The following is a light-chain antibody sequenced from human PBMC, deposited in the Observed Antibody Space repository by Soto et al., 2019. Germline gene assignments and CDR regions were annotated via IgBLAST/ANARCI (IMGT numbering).Light chain of an antibody. Sequence: QSVLTQPASVSGSPGQSITISCTGTSSDVGGYNYVSWYQQHPGKAPKLMIYDVTNRPSGVSNRFSGSKSGNTASLTISGLQADDEADYYCSSYRSSSTFVVFGGGTKLTVL. CDR1: SSDVGGYNY. CDR3: SSYRSSSTFVV. J-gene: IGLJ2*01. V-gene: IGLV2-14*01. CDR2: DVT.